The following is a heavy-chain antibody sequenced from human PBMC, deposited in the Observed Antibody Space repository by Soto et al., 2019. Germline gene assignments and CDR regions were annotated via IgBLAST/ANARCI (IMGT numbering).Heavy chain of an antibody. CDR1: GGSMTTGDQY. Sequence: SETLSLTCTVTGGSMTTGDQYWTWIRHSPGQGLEWFGYINHRGSLYYNPSLERRVAMSVGTSKNQYPLYLSSVTAADTALYDRERELPKPQGRNMDVWGQGTTVTVSS. CDR3: ERELPKPQGRNMDV. V-gene: IGHV4-31*03. CDR2: INHRGSL. J-gene: IGHJ6*02. D-gene: IGHD3-10*01.